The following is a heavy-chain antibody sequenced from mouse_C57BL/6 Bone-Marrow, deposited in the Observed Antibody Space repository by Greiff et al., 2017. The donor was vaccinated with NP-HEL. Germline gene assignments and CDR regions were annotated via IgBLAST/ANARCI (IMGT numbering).Heavy chain of an antibody. Sequence: QVHVKQSGAELARPGASVKLSCKASGYTFTSYGISWVKQRTGQGLEWIGEIYPRSGNTYYNEKFKGKATLTADKSSSTAYMELRSLTSEDSAVYFCARMGLYYGSSYRFAYWGQGTLVTVSA. D-gene: IGHD1-1*01. CDR3: ARMGLYYGSSYRFAY. V-gene: IGHV1-81*01. J-gene: IGHJ3*01. CDR1: GYTFTSYG. CDR2: IYPRSGNT.